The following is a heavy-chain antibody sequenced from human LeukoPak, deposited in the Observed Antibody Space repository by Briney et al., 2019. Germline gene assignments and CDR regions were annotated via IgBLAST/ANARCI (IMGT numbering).Heavy chain of an antibody. Sequence: ASVKVSCKASGGTFSSYAISWVRQAPGQGLEWMGRIIPIFGPANYAQKFQGRVTITTDESTSTAYMELSSLRSEDTAVYYCARDGSGSLTDYWGQGTLVTVSS. CDR1: GGTFSSYA. V-gene: IGHV1-69*05. CDR3: ARDGSGSLTDY. D-gene: IGHD3-22*01. CDR2: IIPIFGPA. J-gene: IGHJ4*02.